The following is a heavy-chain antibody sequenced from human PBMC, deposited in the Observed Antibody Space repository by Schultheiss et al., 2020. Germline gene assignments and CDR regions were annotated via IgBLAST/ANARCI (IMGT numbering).Heavy chain of an antibody. Sequence: SETLSLTCTVSGGSISSGGYYWSWIRQPPGKGLEWIGYIYYSGSTNYNPSLKSRVTISVDTSKNQFSLKLSSVTAADTAVYYCARLISRNWFDPWGQGTLVTVSS. CDR1: GGSISSGGYY. J-gene: IGHJ5*02. V-gene: IGHV4-61*08. CDR2: IYYSGST. CDR3: ARLISRNWFDP.